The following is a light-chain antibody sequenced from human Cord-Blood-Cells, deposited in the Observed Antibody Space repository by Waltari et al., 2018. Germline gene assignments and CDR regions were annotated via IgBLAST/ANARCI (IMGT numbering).Light chain of an antibody. CDR2: GAS. V-gene: IGKV3-15*01. CDR1: QSVSSN. CDR3: QQYNNWPPELT. J-gene: IGKJ4*01. Sequence: EIVMTQSPATLSVSPGERATRSCRASQSVSSNLAWYQQKPGQAPRLLIYGASTRATGIPARCSGSGSGTEFTLTISSLQSEDFAVYYCQQYNNWPPELTFGGGTKVEIK.